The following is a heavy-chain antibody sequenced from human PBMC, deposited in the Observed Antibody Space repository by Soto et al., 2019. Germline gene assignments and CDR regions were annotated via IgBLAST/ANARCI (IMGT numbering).Heavy chain of an antibody. CDR3: AKGYSSGWYAPYNWFDP. D-gene: IGHD6-19*01. V-gene: IGHV3-23*01. CDR2: ISGSGGST. Sequence: LRLSCAASGFTFSSYAMSWVRQAPGKGLEWVSAISGSGGSTYYADSVKGRFTISRDNSKNTLYLQMNSLRAEDTAVYYCAKGYSSGWYAPYNWFDPWGQGTLVTVSS. CDR1: GFTFSSYA. J-gene: IGHJ5*02.